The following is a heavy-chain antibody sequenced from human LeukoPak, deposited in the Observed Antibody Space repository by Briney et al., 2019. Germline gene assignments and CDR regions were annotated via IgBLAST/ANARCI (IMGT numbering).Heavy chain of an antibody. D-gene: IGHD1-26*01. V-gene: IGHV3-23*01. CDR2: ITGDGGTT. Sequence: GGSLRLSCATSGFTFSTYAVNWVRQAPGKGLEWVSRITGDGGTTYYADSVRGQFTISTDNSENTLYLQMNSLRTEDTAVYYCAKSVSGSYAYWGQGTLVTVSS. CDR1: GFTFSTYA. CDR3: AKSVSGSYAY. J-gene: IGHJ4*02.